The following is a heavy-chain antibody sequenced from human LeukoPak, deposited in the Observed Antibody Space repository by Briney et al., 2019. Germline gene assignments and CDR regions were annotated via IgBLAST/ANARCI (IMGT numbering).Heavy chain of an antibody. V-gene: IGHV3-73*01. CDR2: IRSTANGYAT. CDR3: TGNYYGSGSYADFDY. D-gene: IGHD3-10*01. J-gene: IGHJ4*02. Sequence: GGSPRLSCAASGFTFSGSALHRVRQASGKGLEWVGRIRSTANGYATAYAASVKGRFTISRDDSKNTAYLQMDSLKTEDTAVYYCTGNYYGSGSYADFDYWGQGTLVTVSS. CDR1: GFTFSGSA.